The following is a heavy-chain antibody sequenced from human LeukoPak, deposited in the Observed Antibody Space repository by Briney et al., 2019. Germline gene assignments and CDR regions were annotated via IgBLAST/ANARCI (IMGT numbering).Heavy chain of an antibody. D-gene: IGHD3-10*01. CDR1: GGSISSYY. CDR2: IYFSGST. J-gene: IGHJ5*02. CDR3: ARDGVGYYGWGSYYPNWFDP. V-gene: IGHV4-59*01. Sequence: PSETLPLTCTVSGGSISSYYWSWIRQPPGQGLEWIGYIYFSGSTNYNPSLKSRVTISVDTSKNQFSLELSSVTAADTAVYYCARDGVGYYGWGSYYPNWFDPWGQGTQVTVSP.